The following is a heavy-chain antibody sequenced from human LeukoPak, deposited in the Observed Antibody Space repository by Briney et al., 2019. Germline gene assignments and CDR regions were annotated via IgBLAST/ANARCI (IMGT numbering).Heavy chain of an antibody. CDR2: IYYSGST. J-gene: IGHJ3*02. CDR1: GGSISSGGYY. Sequence: PSETLSLTCTVSGGSISSGGYYWSWIRQHPGKGLEWIGYIYYSGSTYYNPSLKSRVTISVDTSKNQSSLKLSSVTAADTAVYYCAGGYYYEGAFDIWGQGTMVTVSS. V-gene: IGHV4-31*03. CDR3: AGGYYYEGAFDI. D-gene: IGHD3-10*01.